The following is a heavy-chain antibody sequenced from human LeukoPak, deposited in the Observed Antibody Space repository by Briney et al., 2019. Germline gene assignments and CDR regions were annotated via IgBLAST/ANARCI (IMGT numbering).Heavy chain of an antibody. V-gene: IGHV4-59*08. CDR2: INYSGNT. J-gene: IGHJ2*01. CDR1: GGSISSYY. CDR3: ARRGSGASLEYYFDL. D-gene: IGHD1-14*01. Sequence: SETLSLTCTVSGGSISSYYWSWIRQPPGKGLEYIGYINYSGNTNSNPSLNSRVTISVDTSKNQFSLKLSSVTAADTAVYYCARRGSGASLEYYFDLWGRGTLVTVSS.